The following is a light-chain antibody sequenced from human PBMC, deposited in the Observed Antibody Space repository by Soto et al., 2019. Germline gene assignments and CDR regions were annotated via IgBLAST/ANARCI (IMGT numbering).Light chain of an antibody. J-gene: IGKJ5*01. CDR1: QSVSRN. Sequence: EIVMTQSPATLSVSPGERATLSCRASQSVSRNLAWYQQRPGQAPRLLISGASTRATGIAARFSGSGSGREFTLTIRSLQSEDSALYYCQQYSNWPTFGQGTRLEIK. CDR2: GAS. CDR3: QQYSNWPT. V-gene: IGKV3-15*01.